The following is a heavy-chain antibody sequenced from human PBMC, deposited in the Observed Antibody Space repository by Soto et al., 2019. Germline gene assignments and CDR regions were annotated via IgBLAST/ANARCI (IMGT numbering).Heavy chain of an antibody. D-gene: IGHD3-10*01. CDR3: ARQRSGGLDV. CDR1: GCNFTSYW. Sequence: RHAVQLSCKGSGCNFTSYWFGWVRQMPGKGLEWMGIIYPGDSDTRYSLSFEGQVTISADKSISTAWLQWSSLKASDTAMYYCARQRSGGLDVWGQGTTVPV. CDR2: IYPGDSDT. J-gene: IGHJ6*02. V-gene: IGHV5-51*01.